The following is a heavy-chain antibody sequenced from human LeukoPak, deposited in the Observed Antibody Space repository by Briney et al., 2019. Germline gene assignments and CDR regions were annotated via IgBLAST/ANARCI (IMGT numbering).Heavy chain of an antibody. CDR3: APHGPHSGGNCDY. CDR2: IYYSGST. J-gene: IGHJ4*02. D-gene: IGHD4-23*01. V-gene: IGHV4-59*08. Sequence: PSETLSLTCSVSGGSISSYYWSWLRQPPGKELEWIGYIYYSGSTKYNPSLKSRVTISVDTSKNQFSLKLSSVTAADTAVYYCAPHGPHSGGNCDYRVQGTLVTVSS. CDR1: GGSISSYY.